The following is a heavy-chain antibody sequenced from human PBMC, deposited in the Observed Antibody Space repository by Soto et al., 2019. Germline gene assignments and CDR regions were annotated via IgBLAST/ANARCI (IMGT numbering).Heavy chain of an antibody. J-gene: IGHJ4*02. CDR3: AKDRGGDCPDNSCYFGADY. D-gene: IGHD2-2*01. V-gene: IGHV3-30*18. CDR2: ISDTGSSH. Sequence: PAESVRLSCVGSGFTFSSYGMHWVRQAPGKGLKCVAVISDTGSSHYYAASVEGRFTISRENSKNTLSLHMDRLRVEDTAVYYCAKDRGGDCPDNSCYFGADYWGQGTPVTVSS. CDR1: GFTFSSYG.